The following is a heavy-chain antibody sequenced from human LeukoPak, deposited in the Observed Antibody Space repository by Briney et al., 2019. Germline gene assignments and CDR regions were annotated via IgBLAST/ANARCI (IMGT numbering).Heavy chain of an antibody. D-gene: IGHD3-10*01. Sequence: SQTLSLTCTVSGGSISSGSYYWSWIRQPAGKGLEWIGRIYTSGSTNYNPSLKSRVTISVDTSKNQFSLKLSSVTAADTAVYYCARENYYGSGSYEGTNWFDPWGQGTLVTVSS. CDR1: GGSISSGSYY. CDR3: ARENYYGSGSYEGTNWFDP. J-gene: IGHJ5*02. V-gene: IGHV4-61*02. CDR2: IYTSGST.